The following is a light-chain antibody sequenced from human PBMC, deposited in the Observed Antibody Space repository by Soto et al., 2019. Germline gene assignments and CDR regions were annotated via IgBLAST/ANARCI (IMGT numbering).Light chain of an antibody. J-gene: IGKJ1*01. CDR3: HQYASSPWT. CDR1: QSVSSTY. CDR2: DAS. Sequence: EIVLTQSPGTLSLSPGERATLSCRASQSVSSTYLAWYQQKPGQAPRLLIYDASTRAAGIPDRFGGSGSGTDFTLTISRLEAEDFAVYYCHQYASSPWTFGQGAKVEIK. V-gene: IGKV3-20*01.